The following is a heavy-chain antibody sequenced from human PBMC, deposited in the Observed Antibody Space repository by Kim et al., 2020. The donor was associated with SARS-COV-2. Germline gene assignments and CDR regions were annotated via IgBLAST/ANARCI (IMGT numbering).Heavy chain of an antibody. CDR3: ASRVSGPNPFDN. CDR1: GFTFSTYA. CDR2: TSPGGDMT. V-gene: IGHV3-23*01. D-gene: IGHD2-8*01. J-gene: IGHJ4*02. Sequence: GGSLRLSCTASGFTFSTYAMSWVRQAPGKGLEWVSSTSPGGDMTYYADSVKGRFTISRDNSRNTLYLQMNSLGAEDTAIYYCASRVSGPNPFDNWGQGTLVTVSS.